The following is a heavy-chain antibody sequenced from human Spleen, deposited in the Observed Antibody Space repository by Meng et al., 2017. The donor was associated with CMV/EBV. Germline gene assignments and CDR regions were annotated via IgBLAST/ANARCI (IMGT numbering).Heavy chain of an antibody. CDR1: GFTFSSYA. CDR3: ARRITGTTDLDY. V-gene: IGHV3-23*01. J-gene: IGHJ4*02. CDR2: ISGSGGGT. D-gene: IGHD1-7*01. Sequence: GESLKISCAASGFTFSSYAMTWVRQAPGKGLEWVSSISGSGGGTYYADSVKGRFAISRDNSKNTLYLQMNTLRAEDTAVYFCARRITGTTDLDYWGQGTLVTVSS.